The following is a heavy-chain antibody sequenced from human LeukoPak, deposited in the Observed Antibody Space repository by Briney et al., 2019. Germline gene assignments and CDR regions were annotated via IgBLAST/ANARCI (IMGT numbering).Heavy chain of an antibody. CDR2: ISSSSSYR. CDR1: GFTFSSYS. CDR3: ARPRGTYNDYSGYFDY. J-gene: IGHJ4*02. Sequence: GSLRLSCAASGFTFSSYSMNWVRQAPGKGLEWVSSISSSSSYRYYADSVKGRFTISRDNAKNSLYLQINSLKAEDTAVYYCARPRGTYNDYSGYFDYWGQGTLVTVSS. V-gene: IGHV3-21*01. D-gene: IGHD3-16*01.